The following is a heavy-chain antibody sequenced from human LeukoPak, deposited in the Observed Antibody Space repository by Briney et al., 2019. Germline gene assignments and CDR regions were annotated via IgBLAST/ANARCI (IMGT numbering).Heavy chain of an antibody. V-gene: IGHV3-23*01. D-gene: IGHD2-15*01. Sequence: GGSLRLSCAASGFTFSSYAMSWVRQAPGKGLEWASAISGSGGSTYYADSVKGRFTISRDNSKNTLYLQMNSLTAEDTSVYYCPKGDCSGGSCYKPLFDYWGQGTLVTVSS. J-gene: IGHJ4*02. CDR3: PKGDCSGGSCYKPLFDY. CDR2: ISGSGGST. CDR1: GFTFSSYA.